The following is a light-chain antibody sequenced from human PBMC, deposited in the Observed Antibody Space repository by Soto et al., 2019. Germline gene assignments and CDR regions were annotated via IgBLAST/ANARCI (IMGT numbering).Light chain of an antibody. CDR2: EGS. V-gene: IGLV2-23*01. CDR3: CSFAGSGTFYV. CDR1: SSDVGSYNF. J-gene: IGLJ1*01. Sequence: QSALTQPASVSGSPGQSITISCTGTSSDVGSYNFVSWYQQHPGKAPKLMIYEGSKRPSGVSNRFSGSKSGNTASLTISGLQTEDEADYYCCSFAGSGTFYVFGTGTKVTVL.